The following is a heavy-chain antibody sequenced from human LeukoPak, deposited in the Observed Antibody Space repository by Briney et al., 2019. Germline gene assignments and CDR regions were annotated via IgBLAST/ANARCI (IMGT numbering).Heavy chain of an antibody. CDR1: GGSFSGYY. CDR2: INHSGST. V-gene: IGHV4-34*01. D-gene: IGHD3-10*01. Sequence: PSETLSLTCAVYGGSFSGYYWSWIRQPPGKGLEWIGEINHSGSTNHNPSLKSRVTISVDTSKNQFSLKLSSVTAADTAVYYCARGRRRVRGVIWFDPWGQGTLVTVSS. J-gene: IGHJ5*02. CDR3: ARGRRRVRGVIWFDP.